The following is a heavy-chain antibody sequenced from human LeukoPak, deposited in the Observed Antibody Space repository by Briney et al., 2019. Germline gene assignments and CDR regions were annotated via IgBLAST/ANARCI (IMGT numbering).Heavy chain of an antibody. Sequence: SGGSLRLSCAASGFTSSSYALNWVRQSPGKGLEWVATVSCSGDRMYHADSVKGLFTISRDNSKNTIYLQMNSLRAEDTALYYCAKAAAAPGFDFWGQGTLVTVSS. CDR1: GFTSSSYA. J-gene: IGHJ4*02. CDR3: AKAAAAPGFDF. D-gene: IGHD6-13*01. V-gene: IGHV3-23*01. CDR2: VSCSGDRM.